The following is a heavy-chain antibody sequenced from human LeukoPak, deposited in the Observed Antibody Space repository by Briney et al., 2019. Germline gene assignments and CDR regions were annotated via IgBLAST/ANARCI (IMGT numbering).Heavy chain of an antibody. D-gene: IGHD3-22*01. CDR2: ISAYNGNT. J-gene: IGHJ4*02. V-gene: IGHV1-18*01. CDR3: ARDQERYYYDGSGYYYSY. Sequence: ASVKVSCKASGYTFTSYGISWVRQAPGQGLEWMGWISAYNGNTNYAQKLQGRVTMTTDTSTSTAYMELRSLRSDDTAVYYCARDQERYYYDGSGYYYSYWGQGTLVTVSS. CDR1: GYTFTSYG.